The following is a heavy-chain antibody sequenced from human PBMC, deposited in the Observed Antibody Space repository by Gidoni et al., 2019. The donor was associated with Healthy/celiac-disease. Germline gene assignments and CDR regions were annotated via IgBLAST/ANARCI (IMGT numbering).Heavy chain of an antibody. V-gene: IGHV3-9*01. CDR2: ISWNSGSI. Sequence: EVQLVESGGGLVQPGRSLRLSCAASGFPFDDYAMHWVRQAPGKGLEVVSGISWNSGSIGYADSVKGRFTSSRDNAKNSLYLQMNSLRAEDTALYYCARVRYCSGGSCYYFDYWGQGTLVTVSS. D-gene: IGHD2-15*01. J-gene: IGHJ4*02. CDR3: ARVRYCSGGSCYYFDY. CDR1: GFPFDDYA.